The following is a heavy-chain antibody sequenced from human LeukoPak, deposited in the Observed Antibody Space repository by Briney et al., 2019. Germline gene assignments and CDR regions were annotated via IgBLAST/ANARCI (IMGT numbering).Heavy chain of an antibody. CDR3: ARVETTVTTLDY. D-gene: IGHD4-17*01. CDR1: GFTLSIYW. Sequence: GGSLTLFCAPSGFTLSIYWMHWLRQAPEKGLVWVSRIKSDWSSTIYADSVKGRFTISRDNAKNTLYLQMNSLRAEDTAVYCCARVETTVTTLDYWGQGTLVTVSS. V-gene: IGHV3-74*01. CDR2: IKSDWSST. J-gene: IGHJ4*02.